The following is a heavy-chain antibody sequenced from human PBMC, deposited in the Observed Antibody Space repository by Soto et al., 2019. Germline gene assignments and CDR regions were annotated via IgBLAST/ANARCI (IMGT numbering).Heavy chain of an antibody. CDR2: IYYSGTT. V-gene: IGHV4-59*01. J-gene: IGHJ4*02. CDR3: VKDVVFWP. D-gene: IGHD2-15*01. CDR1: GGSISRYY. Sequence: LSLTCTVSGGSISRYYWSWIRQPPGKGLEWIGYIYYSGTTKYNPSLNSRVTISLDTSKSQLSLRLSSVTAADTAMYYCVKDVVFWPWGQGTLVTVSS.